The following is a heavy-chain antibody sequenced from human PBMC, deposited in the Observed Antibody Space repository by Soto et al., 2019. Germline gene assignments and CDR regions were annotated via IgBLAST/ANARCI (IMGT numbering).Heavy chain of an antibody. CDR2: ISAYNGNT. V-gene: IGHV1-18*01. J-gene: IGHJ4*02. D-gene: IGHD4-4*01. Sequence: GAAVKVSCKASGYTFTSCGISWVRQGPGQGLEWMGWISAYNGNTNYAQKLQGRVTMTTDTSTSTAYMELRSLRSDDTAAYYCARDPYRVVDYWGQGTLVTVSS. CDR1: GYTFTSCG. CDR3: ARDPYRVVDY.